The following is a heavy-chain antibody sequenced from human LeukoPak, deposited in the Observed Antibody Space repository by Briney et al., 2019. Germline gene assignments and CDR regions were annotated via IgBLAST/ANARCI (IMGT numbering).Heavy chain of an antibody. Sequence: SETLSLTCTVSGGSISSSSYYWGWIRQPPGKGLEWIGSIYYSGSTYYNPSLKSRVTIPVDTSKNQFSLKLSSVTAADTAVYYCARPYSDAFDIWGQGTMVTVSS. CDR3: ARPYSDAFDI. CDR1: GGSISSSSYY. CDR2: IYYSGST. D-gene: IGHD2-21*01. J-gene: IGHJ3*02. V-gene: IGHV4-39*01.